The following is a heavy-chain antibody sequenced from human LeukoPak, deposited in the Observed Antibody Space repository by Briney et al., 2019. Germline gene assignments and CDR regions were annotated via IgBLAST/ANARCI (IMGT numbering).Heavy chain of an antibody. Sequence: SETLSLTCVVYGGSFSGYYWSWIRQPPGKGLEWIGEINHSGGTNYNPSLKSRVNMSVDASKKQCSLKMSSVTAADTAVYYCARLKVPYTSGLDPWGQGTLVTVSS. CDR2: INHSGGT. J-gene: IGHJ5*02. CDR1: GGSFSGYY. CDR3: ARLKVPYTSGLDP. D-gene: IGHD6-25*01. V-gene: IGHV4-34*01.